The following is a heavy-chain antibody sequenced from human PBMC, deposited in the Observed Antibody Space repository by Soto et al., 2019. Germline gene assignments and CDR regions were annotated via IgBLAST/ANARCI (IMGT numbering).Heavy chain of an antibody. CDR3: AHRRERGYSYGYLDYFDY. J-gene: IGHJ4*02. CDR2: IYWDDDK. Sequence: QITLKESGPTLVKPTQTLTLTCTFSGFSLSTSGEGVGWIRQPPGKALEWLALIYWDDDKRYSPSLKSRLTITKDTSKTQVFLTMTYMDHLDTATYYCAHRRERGYSYGYLDYFDYWGQRTLVTVSS. D-gene: IGHD5-18*01. CDR1: GFSLSTSGEG. V-gene: IGHV2-5*02.